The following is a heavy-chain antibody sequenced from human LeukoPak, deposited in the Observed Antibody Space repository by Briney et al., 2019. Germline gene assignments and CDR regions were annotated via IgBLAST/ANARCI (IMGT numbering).Heavy chain of an antibody. CDR1: GFTFSGSA. V-gene: IGHV3-73*01. J-gene: IGHJ4*02. CDR3: TRPSPANDY. CDR2: IRSKANSYAT. Sequence: PGGSLKLSCAASGFTFSGSAMHWVRQASGKGLEWVGRIRSKANSYATAYAASVKGRFTISRDDSKNTAYLQMNSLKTEDTAVYYCTRPSPANDYWGQGTLVTVSS.